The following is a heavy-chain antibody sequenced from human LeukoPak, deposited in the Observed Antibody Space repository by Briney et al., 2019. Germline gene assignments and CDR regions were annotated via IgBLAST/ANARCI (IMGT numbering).Heavy chain of an antibody. CDR3: ARMSADYGYPFDY. CDR2: INAGNGNT. D-gene: IGHD5-18*01. J-gene: IGHJ4*02. V-gene: IGHV1-3*01. Sequence: ASVKVSCKASGYTFTSYAMHWVRQAPGQRLEWMGWINAGNGNTKYSQKFQGRVTITRDTSASTAYMELSSLRSEDTAVYYCARMSADYGYPFDYWGQGTLVTVSS. CDR1: GYTFTSYA.